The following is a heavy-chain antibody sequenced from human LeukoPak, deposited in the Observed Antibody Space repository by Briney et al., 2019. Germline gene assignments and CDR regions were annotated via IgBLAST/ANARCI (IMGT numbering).Heavy chain of an antibody. J-gene: IGHJ6*03. V-gene: IGHV1-18*01. Sequence: ASVTVSCKASGYTFTSYGISWVRQAPGQGLEWVGWISAYNGNTNYAQKLQGRVTMTTDTSTSTAYMELRSLRSDDTAVYYCARDGYDFWSGYYKYYYMDVWGKGTTVTVSS. CDR1: GYTFTSYG. D-gene: IGHD3-3*01. CDR2: ISAYNGNT. CDR3: ARDGYDFWSGYYKYYYMDV.